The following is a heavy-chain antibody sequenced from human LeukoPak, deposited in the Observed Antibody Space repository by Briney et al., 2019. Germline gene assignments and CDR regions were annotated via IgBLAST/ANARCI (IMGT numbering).Heavy chain of an antibody. D-gene: IGHD5-12*01. CDR3: AKGVGYGGMDV. J-gene: IGHJ6*02. Sequence: GGSLRLSCATSGFTFNSYGLHWVRQAPGKGLEWVAVISYDGHNEYYADSVKGRFTISRDNSKNTVLLQMNSLRVEDTAVYYCAKGVGYGGMDVWGQGTTLIVSS. CDR1: GFTFNSYG. CDR2: ISYDGHNE. V-gene: IGHV3-30*18.